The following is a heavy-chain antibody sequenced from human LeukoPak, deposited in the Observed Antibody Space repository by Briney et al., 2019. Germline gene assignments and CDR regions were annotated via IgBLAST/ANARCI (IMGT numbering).Heavy chain of an antibody. J-gene: IGHJ4*02. CDR3: ARGDYGDFDY. V-gene: IGHV4-34*01. CDR1: GGSFSGYY. CDR2: INHSGST. D-gene: IGHD4-17*01. Sequence: SETLSLTCAVYGGSFSGYYWSWIRQPPGKGLEWIGEINHSGSTNYNPSLKSRVTISVDTSKNQFSLKLSSVTAADTAVYYCARGDYGDFDYWGQGTLVTVSS.